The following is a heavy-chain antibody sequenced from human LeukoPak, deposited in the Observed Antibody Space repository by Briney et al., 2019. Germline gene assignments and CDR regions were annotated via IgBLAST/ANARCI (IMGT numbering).Heavy chain of an antibody. CDR1: GFTFSSYG. D-gene: IGHD3-16*01. CDR3: AKSGGDGAPFDY. Sequence: GRSLRLSCAASGFTFSSYGMHWVRQAPGKGLEWVAVMSYDGSNKYYADSVKSRFTISRDNSKNTLYLQMNSLRAEDTVVYYCAKSGGDGAPFDYWGQGTLVTVSS. V-gene: IGHV3-30*18. J-gene: IGHJ4*02. CDR2: MSYDGSNK.